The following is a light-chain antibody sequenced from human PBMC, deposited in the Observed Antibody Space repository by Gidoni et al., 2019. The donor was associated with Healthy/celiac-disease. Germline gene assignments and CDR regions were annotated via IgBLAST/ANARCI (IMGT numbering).Light chain of an antibody. CDR1: QSVSSSY. CDR3: QQYDSSSGT. V-gene: IGKV3-20*01. J-gene: IGKJ1*01. CDR2: GAS. Sequence: EIVLTQSPGTLSLSPGERATLSCRASQSVSSSYLAWYQQKPGQAPRLLICGASSRATGIPDRFSGSGSGTDFTLTISRLEPEDFAVYYCQQYDSSSGTFXXXTKVEIK.